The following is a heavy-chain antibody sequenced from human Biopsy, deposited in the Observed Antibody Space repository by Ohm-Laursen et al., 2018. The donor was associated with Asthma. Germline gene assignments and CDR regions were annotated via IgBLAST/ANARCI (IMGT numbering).Heavy chain of an antibody. D-gene: IGHD3-16*01. J-gene: IGHJ4*02. CDR1: GGSISSGAYY. CDR3: ARRGGVRRYFDY. V-gene: IGHV4-30-4*02. Sequence: SDTLSLTCTVSGGSISSGAYYWGWVPQPPGKGLEWIGYIYYFGSTYYNPSLKSRVAISLDTSKNQFSLKLSSVTAADTAVYFCARRGGVRRYFDYWGQGTLVTVSS. CDR2: IYYFGST.